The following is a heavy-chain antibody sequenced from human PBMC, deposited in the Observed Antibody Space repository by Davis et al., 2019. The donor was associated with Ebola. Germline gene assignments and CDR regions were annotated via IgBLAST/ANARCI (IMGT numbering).Heavy chain of an antibody. V-gene: IGHV4-59*03. J-gene: IGHJ4*02. CDR2: IYYTGSA. Sequence: PSETLSLTCTVSGVSISRHYWSWIRRPPGKRLEWIGSIYYTGSAYYNSSLASRATISVDTSKNQFSLKLTSVTAADTAMYYCSERGSSVWGQGTLVTVSS. CDR1: GVSISRHY. CDR3: SERGSSV. D-gene: IGHD3-10*01.